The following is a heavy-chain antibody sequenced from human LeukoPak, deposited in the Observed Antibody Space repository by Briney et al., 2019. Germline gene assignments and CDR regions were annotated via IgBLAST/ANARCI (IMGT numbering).Heavy chain of an antibody. CDR3: ARSRSGYYYDAFDI. Sequence: SETLSLICTVWGDSISRYHGRWIRHPPGEAVEGIGYIYYSGITNYNPSLKSRVTISVDTSKNQFSLKLSSVTAADTAVYYCARSRSGYYYDAFDIWGQGTMVTVPS. CDR2: IYYSGIT. CDR1: GDSISRYH. J-gene: IGHJ3*02. V-gene: IGHV4-59*01. D-gene: IGHD3-22*01.